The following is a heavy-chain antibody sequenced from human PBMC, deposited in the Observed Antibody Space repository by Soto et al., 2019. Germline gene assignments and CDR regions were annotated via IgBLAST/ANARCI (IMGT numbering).Heavy chain of an antibody. CDR2: MNPNSGNT. D-gene: IGHD6-13*01. Sequence: ASVKVSCKASGYTFTSYDINWVRQATGQGLEWMGWMNPNSGNTGYAQKFQGRVTMTTDTSTSTAYMELRSLRSDDTAVYYCARIIAAAGPGWFDPWGQGTLVTVSS. V-gene: IGHV1-8*01. CDR1: GYTFTSYD. CDR3: ARIIAAAGPGWFDP. J-gene: IGHJ5*02.